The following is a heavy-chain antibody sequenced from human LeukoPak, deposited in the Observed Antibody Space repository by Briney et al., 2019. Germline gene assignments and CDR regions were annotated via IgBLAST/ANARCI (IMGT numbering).Heavy chain of an antibody. Sequence: GGSLRLSCAASGFTFSSYAMSWVRQAPGKGLEWVSAISGSGGSTYYADSVKGRFTISRDNSKNTLYLQMNSLRAEDTAVYYCAKAHTAGLRPLLYPDVYWGQGTLVTVSS. CDR3: AKAHTAGLRPLLYPDVY. D-gene: IGHD2-2*02. J-gene: IGHJ4*02. CDR2: ISGSGGST. CDR1: GFTFSSYA. V-gene: IGHV3-23*01.